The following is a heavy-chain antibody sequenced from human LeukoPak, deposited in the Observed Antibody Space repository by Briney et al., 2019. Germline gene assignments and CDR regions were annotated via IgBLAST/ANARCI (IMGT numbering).Heavy chain of an antibody. CDR1: GFTFSSYS. CDR2: IGISSGNT. Sequence: PGGSLRLSCAASGFTFSSYSMNWVRQAPGKGLEWISYIGISSGNTKYADSVKGRFTISRDNSKNTLYLQMNSLRAEDTAVYYCAKDIFPGIAAAGISLFDYWGQGTLVTVSS. J-gene: IGHJ4*02. D-gene: IGHD6-13*01. V-gene: IGHV3-48*01. CDR3: AKDIFPGIAAAGISLFDY.